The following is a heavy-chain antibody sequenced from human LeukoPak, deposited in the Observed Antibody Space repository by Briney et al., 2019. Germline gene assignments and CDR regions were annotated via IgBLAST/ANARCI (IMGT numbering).Heavy chain of an antibody. CDR2: IKQDGSEK. CDR3: ARADSGYDLGGGYYFDY. V-gene: IGHV3-7*01. J-gene: IGHJ4*02. D-gene: IGHD5-12*01. CDR1: GFTFSSYW. Sequence: GGSLRLSCAASGFTFSSYWMSWVRQAPGKGLEWVANIKQDGSEKYYVDSVKGRFTISRDNAKNSLYLQITSLRAEDTAVYYCARADSGYDLGGGYYFDYWGQGTLVTVSS.